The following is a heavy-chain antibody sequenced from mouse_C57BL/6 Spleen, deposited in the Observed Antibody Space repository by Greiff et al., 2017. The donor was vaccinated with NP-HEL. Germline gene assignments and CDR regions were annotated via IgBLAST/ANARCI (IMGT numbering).Heavy chain of an antibody. Sequence: QVQLQQPGAELVKPGASVKLSCKASGYTFTSYWMHWVKQRPGQGLEWIGMIHPNSGSTNYNEKFKSKATLTVDKSSSTAYMQLSSLTSEDSAVYYWARSGLDLYAMDYWGQGTSVTVSS. D-gene: IGHD3-1*01. CDR3: ARSGLDLYAMDY. J-gene: IGHJ4*01. V-gene: IGHV1-64*01. CDR1: GYTFTSYW. CDR2: IHPNSGST.